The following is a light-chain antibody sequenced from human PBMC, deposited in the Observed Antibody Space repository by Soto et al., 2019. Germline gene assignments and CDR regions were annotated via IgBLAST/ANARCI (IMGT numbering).Light chain of an antibody. CDR1: QSVSSSY. V-gene: IGKV3-20*01. J-gene: IGKJ3*01. Sequence: EIVLTQSPGTLSLSPGERATLSCRASQSVSSSYLAWYQQKPGQAPRLLIYGASSRATGIPDRFSGSGSGTDFTLTISRLEPEDLAVYYCHQYGGSPIFTFGPGTNVDIK. CDR3: HQYGGSPIFT. CDR2: GAS.